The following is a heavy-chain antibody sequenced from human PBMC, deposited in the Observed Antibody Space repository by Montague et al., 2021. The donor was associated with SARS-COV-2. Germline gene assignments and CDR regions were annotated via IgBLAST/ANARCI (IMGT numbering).Heavy chain of an antibody. CDR2: IYYSGGT. CDR3: ARQTTLLRGRAPPGV. CDR1: GGSISSYY. Sequence: SETLSLTCTVSGGSISSYYWSWIRQPPGKGLEWIGYIYYSGGTNYNPSLKSRVTISVDTSKNQFSLTLSSVSAADTAVYYCARQTTLLRGRAPPGVWGQGTTVTVSS. D-gene: IGHD3-10*01. V-gene: IGHV4-59*08. J-gene: IGHJ6*02.